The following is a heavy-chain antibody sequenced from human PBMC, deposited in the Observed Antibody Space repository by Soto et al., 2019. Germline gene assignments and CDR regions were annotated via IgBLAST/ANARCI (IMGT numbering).Heavy chain of an antibody. CDR1: GYTFTSYG. D-gene: IGHD3-9*01. CDR3: ARGYDILAVYYMSYYYIDV. CDR2: ISAYNGNT. V-gene: IGHV1-18*01. J-gene: IGHJ6*03. Sequence: QVQLVQSGAEVKKPGASVKVSCKASGYTFTSYGISWVRQAPGQGLEWMGWISAYNGNTNYEQKLQGRVTMTADTSTSTACMELRGWRSDDTAVYYCARGYDILAVYYMSYYYIDVWGKGTTVTVSS.